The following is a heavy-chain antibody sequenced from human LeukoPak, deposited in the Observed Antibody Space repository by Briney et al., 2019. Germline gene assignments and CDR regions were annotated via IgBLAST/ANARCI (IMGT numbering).Heavy chain of an antibody. CDR1: GYTFINYG. J-gene: IGHJ4*02. Sequence: ASVKVSRKASGYTFINYGITWVRQTPGQGLEWMGWISAYNSAYNGNTHYAQKLQGRATMTTDTSTNTGYMELRSLRSDDTAVYYCAREYGSGSYTGIDYWGQGTLVTVSS. CDR2: ISAYNSAYNGNT. CDR3: AREYGSGSYTGIDY. D-gene: IGHD3-10*01. V-gene: IGHV1-18*01.